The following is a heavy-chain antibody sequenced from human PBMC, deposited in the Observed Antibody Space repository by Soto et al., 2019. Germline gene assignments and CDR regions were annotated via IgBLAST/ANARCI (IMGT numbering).Heavy chain of an antibody. CDR3: ARTPKTAGYGMDV. CDR1: GFTVSSNY. CDR2: IYSGGST. V-gene: IGHV3-53*01. J-gene: IGHJ6*02. Sequence: EVQLVESGGGLIQPGGSLRLSCAASGFTVSSNYMSWVRQAPGKGLEWVSVIYSGGSTYYADSVKGRFTISRDNSKNTLYLQMNSLRAEDTAVYYCARTPKTAGYGMDVWGQGTTVTVSS. D-gene: IGHD6-13*01.